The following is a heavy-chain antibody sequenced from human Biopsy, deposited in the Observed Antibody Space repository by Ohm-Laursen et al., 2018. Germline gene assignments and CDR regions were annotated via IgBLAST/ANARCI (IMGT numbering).Heavy chain of an antibody. CDR1: GGSISDSTYH. Sequence: SETLSLTCTVSGGSISDSTYHWGWIRQSPGKGLEWIGNIYYSGNTDYSPSLKSRVTISVATSNNQFSLKLRSVTAADTAVYYCARQVDFWSGYVDYWGQGTLVAVSS. D-gene: IGHD3-3*01. V-gene: IGHV4-39*01. J-gene: IGHJ4*02. CDR3: ARQVDFWSGYVDY. CDR2: IYYSGNT.